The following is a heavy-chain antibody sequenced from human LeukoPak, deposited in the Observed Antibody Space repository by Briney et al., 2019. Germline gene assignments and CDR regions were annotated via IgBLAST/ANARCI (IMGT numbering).Heavy chain of an antibody. CDR2: INAGNGNT. CDR3: ASGYCSSTSCYHFDY. J-gene: IGHJ4*02. CDR1: GYTFTSYA. Sequence: ASVKVSCKASGYTFTSYAMHWVRQAPGQRLEWMGWINAGNGNTKYSQKLQGRVTITRDTSASTAYMELSSLRSEDTAVYYCASGYCSSTSCYHFDYWGQGTLVTVSS. D-gene: IGHD2-2*03. V-gene: IGHV1-3*01.